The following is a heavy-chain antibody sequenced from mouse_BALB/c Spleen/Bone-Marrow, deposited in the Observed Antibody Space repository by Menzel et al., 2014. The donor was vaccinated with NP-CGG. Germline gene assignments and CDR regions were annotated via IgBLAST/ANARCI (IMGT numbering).Heavy chain of an antibody. Sequence: VQLQQPGAELVKPGASVKLSCTASSFNIKDTYMHWVKQRPEQGLEWIGRIDPANGNTKYDPKFQGKATITADTSSNTAYLQLSSLTSEDTAVYYCASYYYGRYFDVWGAGTTVTVSS. D-gene: IGHD1-1*01. CDR1: SFNIKDTY. CDR3: ASYYYGRYFDV. CDR2: IDPANGNT. J-gene: IGHJ1*01. V-gene: IGHV14-3*02.